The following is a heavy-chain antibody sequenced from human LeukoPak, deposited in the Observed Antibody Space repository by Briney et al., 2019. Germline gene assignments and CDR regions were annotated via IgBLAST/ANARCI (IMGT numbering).Heavy chain of an antibody. V-gene: IGHV1-18*04. D-gene: IGHD3-10*01. Sequence: GASVKVCCKSSGYTFTSYGISWVRQAPGQGLEWMGLISAYNGNTNYAQKLQGRVTMTTDTSTSTACMELRSLRSDDTAVYYCAREKYYYGSGSSYYFDYWGQGTLVTVSS. CDR1: GYTFTSYG. J-gene: IGHJ4*02. CDR3: AREKYYYGSGSSYYFDY. CDR2: ISAYNGNT.